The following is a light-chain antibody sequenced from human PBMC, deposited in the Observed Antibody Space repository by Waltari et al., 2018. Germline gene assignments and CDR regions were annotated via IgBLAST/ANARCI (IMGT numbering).Light chain of an antibody. V-gene: IGKV3-20*01. CDR2: GAS. Sequence: SCRASPSVSSALAVYQQNPSPAPRLLIYGASNRSTGIPDRFSGSGSGTDFSLIISRLEPEDFAVYYCQHYVSLPVTFGQGTKVEIK. CDR3: QHYVSLPVT. J-gene: IGKJ1*01. CDR1: PSVSSA.